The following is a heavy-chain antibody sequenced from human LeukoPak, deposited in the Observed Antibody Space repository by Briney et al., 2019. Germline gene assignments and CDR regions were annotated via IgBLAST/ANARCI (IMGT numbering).Heavy chain of an antibody. D-gene: IGHD1-26*01. J-gene: IGHJ2*01. CDR3: AREIFSGTYGDGKYFDL. Sequence: SETLSLTCTVSGGSISSSSYYWGWIRQPPGKGLEWIGSIYYSGSTYYNPSLKSRVTISVDKSKNQFSLKLSFVTAAGTAVYYCAREIFSGTYGDGKYFDLWGRGNLVTVSS. V-gene: IGHV4-39*07. CDR2: IYYSGST. CDR1: GGSISSSSYY.